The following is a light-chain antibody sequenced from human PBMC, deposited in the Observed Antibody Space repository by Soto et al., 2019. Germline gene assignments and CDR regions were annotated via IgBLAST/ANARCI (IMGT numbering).Light chain of an antibody. CDR1: QTVSIN. CDR2: NTS. CDR3: QQYNNWPRT. V-gene: IGKV3-15*01. Sequence: EIVMTQSPVTLSVSPGERAPLSCRASQTVSINLAWFQQKPGQAPRLLIYNTSTRAAGIPARFSGSGSGTEFTLTISSLQSEDFEVYYCQQYNNWPRTFGQGTKVEIK. J-gene: IGKJ1*01.